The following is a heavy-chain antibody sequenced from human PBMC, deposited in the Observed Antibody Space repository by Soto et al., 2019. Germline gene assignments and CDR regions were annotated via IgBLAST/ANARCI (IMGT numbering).Heavy chain of an antibody. D-gene: IGHD3-22*01. CDR3: AKDSSGYYYYYYMDV. J-gene: IGHJ6*03. V-gene: IGHV3-23*01. Sequence: GGSLRLSCAASGFTFSSYAMSWVRQAPGKGLEWVSAISGSGGSTYYADSVKGRFTISRDNSKNTLYLQMNSLRVEDTAVYYCAKDSSGYYYYYYMDVWGKGTTVTVSS. CDR1: GFTFSSYA. CDR2: ISGSGGST.